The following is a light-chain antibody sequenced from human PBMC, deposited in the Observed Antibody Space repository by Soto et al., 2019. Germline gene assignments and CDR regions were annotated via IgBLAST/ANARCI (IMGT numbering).Light chain of an antibody. CDR1: QSITSY. CDR3: QQSYSTPYT. V-gene: IGKV1-39*01. J-gene: IGKJ2*01. CDR2: AAS. Sequence: DIPMTQSPSSLSASVGDRVTITCRASQSITSYLNWYQQKPGKAPKLLIYAASSLQSGVPSRFSGSGSGTDFTLTISSLQPEDFATYYCQQSYSTPYTFGQGTNLEI.